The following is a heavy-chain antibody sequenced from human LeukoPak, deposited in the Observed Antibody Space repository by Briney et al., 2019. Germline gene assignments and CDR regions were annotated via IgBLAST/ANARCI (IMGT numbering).Heavy chain of an antibody. CDR3: ARGLMVREVNVMEV. V-gene: IGHV4-34*01. CDR1: GGSFSGYY. CDR2: INHSGST. D-gene: IGHD3-10*01. J-gene: IGHJ6*02. Sequence: SETLSLTCAVYGGSFSGYYWSWIRQPPGKGLEWIGEINHSGSTNYNPSLKSRVTISVDTSKNQFSLKLSSVTAADTAVYYCARGLMVREVNVMEVWGQGTTVTVSS.